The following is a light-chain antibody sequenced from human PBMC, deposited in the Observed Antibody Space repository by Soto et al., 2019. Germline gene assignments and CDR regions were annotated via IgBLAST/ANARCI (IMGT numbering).Light chain of an antibody. J-gene: IGKJ4*01. CDR2: TAS. Sequence: SSWLTWYQHKPGKAPKLLISTASTLQSGVPSRFSGSGSGTEFTLTISSLQPEDFATYYCQQAGSFPLTLGGGTKVDIK. CDR1: SSW. V-gene: IGKV1D-12*01. CDR3: QQAGSFPLT.